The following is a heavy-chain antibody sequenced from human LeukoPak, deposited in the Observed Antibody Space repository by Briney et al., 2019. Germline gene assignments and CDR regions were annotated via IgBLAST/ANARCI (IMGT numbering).Heavy chain of an antibody. J-gene: IGHJ4*02. CDR2: IYYSGST. CDR1: GGSISGYY. CDR3: ARVAWGMVDY. D-gene: IGHD2-8*01. Sequence: SETLSLTCTASGGSISGYYWSWIRQPPGKGLEWIGYIYYSGSTNYNPSLKSRVTISVDTSKNQFSLKLSSVTAADAAVYYCARVAWGMVDYWGQGTLVTVSS. V-gene: IGHV4-59*01.